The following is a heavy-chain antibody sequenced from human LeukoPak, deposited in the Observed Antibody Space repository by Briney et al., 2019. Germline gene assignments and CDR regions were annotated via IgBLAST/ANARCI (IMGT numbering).Heavy chain of an antibody. D-gene: IGHD6-19*01. CDR1: GFTFSSYA. V-gene: IGHV3-23*01. J-gene: IGHJ4*02. CDR3: AKDKKYSSGWYYFDY. Sequence: GGSLRLSCAASGFTFSSYAMSWVRQAPGKGLEWASAISGSGGSTYYADSVKGRFTISRDNSKNTLYLQMNSLRAEDTAVYYCAKDKKYSSGWYYFDYWGQGTLVTVSS. CDR2: ISGSGGST.